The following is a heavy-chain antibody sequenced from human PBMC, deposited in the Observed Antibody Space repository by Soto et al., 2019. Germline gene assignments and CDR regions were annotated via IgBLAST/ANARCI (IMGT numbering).Heavy chain of an antibody. CDR2: INSDGSST. D-gene: IGHD2-2*02. CDR1: GFTFSSYW. Sequence: EVQLVESGGGLVQPGGSLRLSCAASGFTFSSYWMHWVRQAPGKGLVWVSRINSDGSSTSYADSVKGRFTISRDNAKNTLYLQMNSLRAEDTAVYYCARGGVGRYCSSTSCYTGVFDYWGQGTLVTVSS. V-gene: IGHV3-74*01. CDR3: ARGGVGRYCSSTSCYTGVFDY. J-gene: IGHJ4*02.